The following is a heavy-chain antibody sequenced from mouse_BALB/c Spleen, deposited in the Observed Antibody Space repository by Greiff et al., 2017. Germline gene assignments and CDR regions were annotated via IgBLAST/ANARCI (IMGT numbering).Heavy chain of an antibody. V-gene: IGHV3-6*02. J-gene: IGHJ3*01. Sequence: EVQLQQSGPGLVKPSQSLSLTCSVTGYSITSGYYWNWIRQFPGNKLEWMGYISYDGSNNYNPSLKNRISITRDTSKNQFFLKLNSVTTEDTATYYCARGYRYDDAPFAYWGQGTLVTVSA. CDR3: ARGYRYDDAPFAY. D-gene: IGHD2-14*01. CDR2: ISYDGSN. CDR1: GYSITSGYY.